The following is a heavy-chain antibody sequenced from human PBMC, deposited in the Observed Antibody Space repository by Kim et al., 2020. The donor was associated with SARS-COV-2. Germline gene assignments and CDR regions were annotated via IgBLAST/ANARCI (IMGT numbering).Heavy chain of an antibody. Sequence: TSRVTISVDTSKNQFSLKLSSVTAADTAVYYCARRPSSWLQNKGEGAFDIWGQGTMVTVSS. V-gene: IGHV4-34*01. J-gene: IGHJ3*02. D-gene: IGHD5-12*01. CDR3: ARRPSSWLQNKGEGAFDI.